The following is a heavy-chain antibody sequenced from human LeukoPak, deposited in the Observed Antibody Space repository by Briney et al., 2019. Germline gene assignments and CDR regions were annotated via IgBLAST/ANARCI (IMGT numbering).Heavy chain of an antibody. CDR3: ATYTQSGAQGVSDY. D-gene: IGHD3-10*01. J-gene: IGHJ4*02. CDR2: IHPNDGDT. V-gene: IGHV1-46*01. CDR1: GYTFTSYY. Sequence: GASVKVSCKASGYTFTSYYMHWVRQAPGQGLEWMGLIHPNDGDTKYTQEFQDRVTMTRDTSTSTVYMELSSLRSEDTAVYYCATYTQSGAQGVSDYWGQGTLVTVSS.